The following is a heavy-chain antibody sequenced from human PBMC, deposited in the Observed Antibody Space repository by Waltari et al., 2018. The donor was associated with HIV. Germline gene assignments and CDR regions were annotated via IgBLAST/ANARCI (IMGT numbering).Heavy chain of an antibody. Sequence: QLVESGGAWVNPGGSLTTPGEFSGSPLDATARTWVRQAPGGGLQWLSYIRIDSKYIYYEQSLKGRFTISRDNAKSSVFLQMDNLRDADTATYYCAATVTTRGTFDYWGQGTVVAV. J-gene: IGHJ4*02. CDR2: IRIDSKYI. CDR1: GSPLDATA. D-gene: IGHD4-17*01. V-gene: IGHV3-21*05. CDR3: AATVTTRGTFDY.